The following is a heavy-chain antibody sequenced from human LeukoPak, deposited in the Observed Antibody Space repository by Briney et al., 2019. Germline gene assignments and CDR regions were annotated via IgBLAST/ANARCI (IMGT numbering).Heavy chain of an antibody. Sequence: PSETLSLTCTVSGGSISSSSYYWGWIRQPPGKGLEWIGTIYYSGITYYSPSLKSRVTISVDTSKNQFSLKLSSVTAADTAVYYCARTATSYSYGYLGDWGQGTLATVST. V-gene: IGHV4-39*01. CDR1: GGSISSSSYY. J-gene: IGHJ4*02. CDR3: ARTATSYSYGYLGD. CDR2: IYYSGIT. D-gene: IGHD5-18*01.